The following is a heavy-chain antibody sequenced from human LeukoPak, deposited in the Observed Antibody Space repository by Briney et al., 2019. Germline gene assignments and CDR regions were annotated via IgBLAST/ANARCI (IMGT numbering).Heavy chain of an antibody. CDR3: ARDSSYYYDSSGPRGFDY. CDR2: IKLNSGGT. V-gene: IGHV1-2*02. CDR1: GYTFTGYY. D-gene: IGHD3-22*01. Sequence: ASVKVSCKASGYTFTGYYMHWVRQAPGQGLEWMGWIKLNSGGTNYAQKFQGRVTMTRDTSISTAYMELSRLRSDDTAVYYCARDSSYYYDSSGPRGFDYWGEGTLVT. J-gene: IGHJ4*02.